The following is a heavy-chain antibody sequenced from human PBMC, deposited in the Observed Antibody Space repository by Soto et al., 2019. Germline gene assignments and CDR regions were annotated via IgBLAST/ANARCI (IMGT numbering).Heavy chain of an antibody. CDR2: IFNSGSP. D-gene: IGHD2-21*01. V-gene: IGHV4-59*08. Sequence: SETLSLTCTVSGDSIRGYYWNWIRRPPGKGLEWIGYIFNSGSPSYNPSLQSRVAMSADTSKNQISLKLSSVTAADTAVYFCARTLGPRGPGSDGSDFRWTIDSWGQGILVTVSS. CDR3: ARTLGPRGPGSDGSDFRWTIDS. CDR1: GDSIRGYY. J-gene: IGHJ4*02.